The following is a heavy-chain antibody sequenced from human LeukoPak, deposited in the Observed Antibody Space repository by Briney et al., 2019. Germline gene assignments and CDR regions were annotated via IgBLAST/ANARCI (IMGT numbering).Heavy chain of an antibody. CDR1: GFTFSNHE. D-gene: IGHD2-21*01. CDR3: VRARLIRLENFFDY. CDR2: TSRGGSDI. Sequence: GGSLRLSCAASGFTFSNHEMNWVRQAPGKGLEGVAYTSRGGSDISYADSAKGRFTISSDIASNTLYLQMNSLRVEDTAVYFCVRARLIRLENFFDYWGQGTLVTVSS. V-gene: IGHV3-48*03. J-gene: IGHJ4*02.